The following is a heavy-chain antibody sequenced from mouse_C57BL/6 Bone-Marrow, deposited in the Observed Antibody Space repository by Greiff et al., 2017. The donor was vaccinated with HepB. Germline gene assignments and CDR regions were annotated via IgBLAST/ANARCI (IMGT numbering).Heavy chain of an antibody. CDR2: INYDGSST. J-gene: IGHJ2*01. CDR1: GFTFSDYY. D-gene: IGHD2-1*01. Sequence: DVQLVESEGGLVQPGSSMKLSCTASGFTFSDYYMAWVRQVPEKGLEWVANINYDGSSTYYLDSLKSRFIISRDNAKNILYLQMSSLKSEDTATYYCARGYYGLFDYWGQGTTLTVSS. CDR3: ARGYYGLFDY. V-gene: IGHV5-16*01.